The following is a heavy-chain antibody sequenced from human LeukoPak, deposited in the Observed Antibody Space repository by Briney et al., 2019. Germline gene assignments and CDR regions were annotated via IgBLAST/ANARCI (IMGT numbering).Heavy chain of an antibody. CDR3: AREKFGGAIDY. J-gene: IGHJ4*02. CDR1: GYTFTGYY. Sequence: ASVKVSCKASGYTFTGYYMHWVRQAPGQGLEWMGWISAYNGNTSYAQKLQGRVTMTTDTSTSTAYMELRSLRSDDTAVYYCAREKFGGAIDYWGQGTLVTVSS. D-gene: IGHD3-16*01. CDR2: ISAYNGNT. V-gene: IGHV1-18*04.